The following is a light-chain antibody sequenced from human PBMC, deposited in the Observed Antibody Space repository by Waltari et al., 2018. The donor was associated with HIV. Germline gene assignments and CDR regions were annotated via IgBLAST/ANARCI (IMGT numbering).Light chain of an antibody. CDR1: NEDVGAYTY. Sequence: QSALTQPASVSGSPGQSITISCTGTNEDVGAYTYVSWYQQHPGKAPKLIIYEVTNRPSGISARFSGSKSGNTASLTISGLQAEDEADYHCSSWTTSTTRVFGGGTKVTVL. J-gene: IGLJ3*02. V-gene: IGLV2-14*03. CDR2: EVT. CDR3: SSWTTSTTRV.